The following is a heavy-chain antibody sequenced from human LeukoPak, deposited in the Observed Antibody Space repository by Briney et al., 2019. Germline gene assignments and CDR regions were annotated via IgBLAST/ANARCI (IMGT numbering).Heavy chain of an antibody. Sequence: SETLSLTCTVSGDSISSYYWTWIRQPPGKGLEWIGYIYYSGSTNYNPSLRSRVTISVDTSKNQLSLRLSSVTAADTAVYYCARAGSGWSFDSWGQETLVTVSS. CDR1: GDSISSYY. V-gene: IGHV4-59*01. CDR2: IYYSGST. CDR3: ARAGSGWSFDS. J-gene: IGHJ4*02. D-gene: IGHD6-19*01.